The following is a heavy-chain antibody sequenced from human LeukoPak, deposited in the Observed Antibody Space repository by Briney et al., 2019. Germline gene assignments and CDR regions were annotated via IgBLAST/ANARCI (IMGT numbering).Heavy chain of an antibody. CDR1: GFTFDDYA. CDR3: ARNKGEHTVIYYYGMDV. V-gene: IGHV3-9*01. Sequence: QPGGSLRLSCAASGFTFDDYAMHWVRQAPGKGLEWVSGISWNSGSIGYADSVKGRFTISRDNAKNSLYLQMNSLRAEDTALHYCARNKGEHTVIYYYGMDVWGQGTTVTVSS. CDR2: ISWNSGSI. D-gene: IGHD4-17*01. J-gene: IGHJ6*02.